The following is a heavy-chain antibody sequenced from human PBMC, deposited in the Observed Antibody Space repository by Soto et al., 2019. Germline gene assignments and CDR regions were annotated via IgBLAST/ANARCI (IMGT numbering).Heavy chain of an antibody. CDR2: ISSSSSYI. CDR1: GFTFSSYS. V-gene: IGHV3-21*01. D-gene: IGHD3-22*01. J-gene: IGHJ6*02. CDR3: ARDLKRITMIVYGMDV. Sequence: EVQLVESGGGLVKPGGSLRLSCAASGFTFSSYSMNWVRQAPGKGLEWVSSISSSSSYIYYADSVKGRFTISRDNANNSLYLQMNSLRAEDTAVYYCARDLKRITMIVYGMDVWGQGTTVTVSS.